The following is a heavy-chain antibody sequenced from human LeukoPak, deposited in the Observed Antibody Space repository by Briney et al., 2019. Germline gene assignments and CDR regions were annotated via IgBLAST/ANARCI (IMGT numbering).Heavy chain of an antibody. D-gene: IGHD3-10*01. V-gene: IGHV3-15*05. CDR3: TTVTLRPVGL. CDR2: SKSKSDGGTT. CDR1: GFCFSSAW. Sequence: GESLRLSCAASGFCFSSAWLSWVRQAPGKGLGWVGRSKSKSDGGTTDYAAPVKGRFTISRDDSKNTRFLQVNSLKIEDTAVYYCTTVTLRPVGLWGQGTLVTVSS. J-gene: IGHJ4*02.